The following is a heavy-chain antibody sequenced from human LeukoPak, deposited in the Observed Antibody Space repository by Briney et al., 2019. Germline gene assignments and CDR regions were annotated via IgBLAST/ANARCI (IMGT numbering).Heavy chain of an antibody. CDR1: GFTFSSYR. Sequence: PGGSLRLSCAASGFTFSSYRMHWVRQAPGKGLVWVSRINSDGRSTSYANSVKGRFTISRDSAKNTLYLQMNSLRAEDTAVYYCARVTIFGVVATFDYWGQGTLVTVSS. CDR3: ARVTIFGVVATFDY. D-gene: IGHD3-3*01. V-gene: IGHV3-74*01. CDR2: INSDGRST. J-gene: IGHJ4*02.